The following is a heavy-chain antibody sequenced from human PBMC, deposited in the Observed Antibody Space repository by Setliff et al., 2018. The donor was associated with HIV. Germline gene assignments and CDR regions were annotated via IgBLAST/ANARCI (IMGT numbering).Heavy chain of an antibody. CDR2: IYHGGTT. CDR1: GYSIGSGYY. J-gene: IGHJ6*03. Sequence: SETLSLTCAVSGYSIGSGYYWGWIRQPPGKGLEWIGSIYHGGTTYYNPSLKSRVTISVDTSKNQFSLKLSSVTAADTAVYYCARGRWFGLYYYYMDVWGKGTTVTVSS. V-gene: IGHV4-38-2*01. CDR3: ARGRWFGLYYYYMDV. D-gene: IGHD3-10*01.